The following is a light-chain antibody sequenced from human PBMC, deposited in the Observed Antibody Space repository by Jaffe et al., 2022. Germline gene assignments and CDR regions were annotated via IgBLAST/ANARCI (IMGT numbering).Light chain of an antibody. CDR3: QQRSNWPSC. J-gene: IGKJ4*01. CDR2: DAS. CDR1: QSISSY. V-gene: IGKV3-11*01. Sequence: EIVLTQSPATLSLSPGERATLSCRASQSISSYLAWYQQKSGQAPRLLIYDASNRATGIPARFSGSGSGTDFTLTISSLEPEDFAVYYCQQRSNWPSCFGGGTKVEIK.